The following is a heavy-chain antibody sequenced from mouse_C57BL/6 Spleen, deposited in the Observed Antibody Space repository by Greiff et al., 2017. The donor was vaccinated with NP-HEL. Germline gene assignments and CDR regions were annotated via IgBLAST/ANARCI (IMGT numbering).Heavy chain of an antibody. V-gene: IGHV1-82*01. J-gene: IGHJ3*01. CDR1: GYAFSSSW. CDR3: ARDYGSSYAFAY. D-gene: IGHD1-1*01. Sequence: VQRVESGPELVKPGASVKISCKASGYAFSSSWMNWVKQRPGKGLEWIGRIYPGDGDTNYNGKFKGKATLTADKSSSTAYMQLSSLTSEDSAVYFCARDYGSSYAFAYWGQGTLVTVSA. CDR2: IYPGDGDT.